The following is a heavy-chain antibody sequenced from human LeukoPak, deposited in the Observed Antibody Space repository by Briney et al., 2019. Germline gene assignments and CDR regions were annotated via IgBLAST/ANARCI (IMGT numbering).Heavy chain of an antibody. J-gene: IGHJ4*02. Sequence: GGSLRLSCAASAFTFSSHPMGWVRRAPGKGLEWVSSICSSIGCTYYADSVRGRFAISRDDSKNTLYLQMNSLRAEDTTVYYCARISLAPSDNFDSWGQGTLVTVSS. D-gene: IGHD1-1*01. CDR2: ICSSIGCT. CDR1: AFTFSSHP. CDR3: ARISLAPSDNFDS. V-gene: IGHV3-23*01.